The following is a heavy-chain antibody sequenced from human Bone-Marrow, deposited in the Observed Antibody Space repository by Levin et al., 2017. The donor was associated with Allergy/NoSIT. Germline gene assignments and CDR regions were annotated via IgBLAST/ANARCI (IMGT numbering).Heavy chain of an antibody. Sequence: GGSLRLSCEASGFNFRSFDMNWVRQVPGEGLEWIAYISVDGTNIYTADSVKGRFTISRDNAENSVHLQMNSLRAEDTAVYFCAKDWGGYYAMDVWGQGTKVIVSS. CDR3: AKDWGGYYAMDV. V-gene: IGHV3-48*03. CDR2: ISVDGTNI. D-gene: IGHD3-16*01. CDR1: GFNFRSFD. J-gene: IGHJ6*02.